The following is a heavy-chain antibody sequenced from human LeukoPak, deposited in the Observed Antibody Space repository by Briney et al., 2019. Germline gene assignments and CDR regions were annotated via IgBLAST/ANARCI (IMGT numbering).Heavy chain of an antibody. V-gene: IGHV3-48*02. D-gene: IGHD3-9*01. CDR3: ARVTGGEGGY. Sequence: GGSLRLSCAASGFTFSSYSMNWVRQAPGKGLEWVSYISSISSTIYYTDSVKGRFTVSRDNAKNSLYLQMNSLRDEDTAVYYCARVTGGEGGYWGQGTLVTVSS. CDR1: GFTFSSYS. J-gene: IGHJ4*02. CDR2: ISSISSTI.